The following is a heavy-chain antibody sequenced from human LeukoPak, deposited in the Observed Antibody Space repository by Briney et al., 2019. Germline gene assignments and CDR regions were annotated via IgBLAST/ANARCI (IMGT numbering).Heavy chain of an antibody. Sequence: GASVKVSCKASGYTFTGYYMHWVRQAPGQGLEWMGWINPNSGGTNYAQKFQGRVTMTRDTSISTAYMELSRLRSDDTAVYYCARDLTIFGVVIQYYFDYWGQGTLVTASS. J-gene: IGHJ4*02. CDR1: GYTFTGYY. CDR3: ARDLTIFGVVIQYYFDY. V-gene: IGHV1-2*02. CDR2: INPNSGGT. D-gene: IGHD3-3*01.